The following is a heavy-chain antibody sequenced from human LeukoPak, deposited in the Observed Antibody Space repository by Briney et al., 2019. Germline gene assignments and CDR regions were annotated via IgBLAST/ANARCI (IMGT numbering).Heavy chain of an antibody. Sequence: GGSLRLSCVASGFTFGKYWMSWVRQAPGKGLEWVANIKLDESEKNYVDSVKGRFTISRDNTKNSLYPQMNSLRAEDTAVFYCARDQYDTWSRRGNFDSWGQGTLVIVSS. V-gene: IGHV3-7*03. CDR2: IKLDESEK. D-gene: IGHD3-3*01. CDR1: GFTFGKYW. J-gene: IGHJ4*02. CDR3: ARDQYDTWSRRGNFDS.